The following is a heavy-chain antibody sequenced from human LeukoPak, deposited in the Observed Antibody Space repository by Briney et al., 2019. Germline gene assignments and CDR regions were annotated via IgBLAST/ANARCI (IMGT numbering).Heavy chain of an antibody. J-gene: IGHJ4*02. CDR3: ARGAPPVN. CDR1: GGSFSGYY. Sequence: PSETLSLTCAVYGGSFSGYYWSWIRQPPGKGLEWIGEINHSGSTNYNPYLKIRVTISVDTSKNQFSLKLSSVTAADTAVYYCARGAPPVNWGQGTLVTVSS. V-gene: IGHV4-34*01. CDR2: INHSGST.